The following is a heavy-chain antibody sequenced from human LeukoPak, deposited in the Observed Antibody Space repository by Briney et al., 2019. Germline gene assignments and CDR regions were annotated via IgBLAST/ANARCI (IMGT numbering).Heavy chain of an antibody. Sequence: GWSLRLSCAASGFRLSTYWMSWLRQAPGKGREWVANIKQDGSEKCYVDSVKGRFTISRDNGKNSLYLQMNSLRAEDTAVYYCARVGDPLLWFGELLFYFDYWGQGTLVTVSS. V-gene: IGHV3-7*03. CDR3: ARVGDPLLWFGELLFYFDY. J-gene: IGHJ4*02. CDR2: IKQDGSEK. CDR1: GFRLSTYW. D-gene: IGHD3-10*01.